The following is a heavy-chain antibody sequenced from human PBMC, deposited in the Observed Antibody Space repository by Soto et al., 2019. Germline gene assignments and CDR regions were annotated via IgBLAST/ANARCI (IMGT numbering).Heavy chain of an antibody. J-gene: IGHJ3*02. Sequence: SVKVSCKASGFTFTSSAVQWVRQARGQRLEWIGWIVVGSGNTNYAQKFQERVTITRDMSTSTAYMELSSLRSEDTAVYYCAAVAAPYYYDRSGYYGDAFDIWGQGTMVTVSS. V-gene: IGHV1-58*01. CDR3: AAVAAPYYYDRSGYYGDAFDI. CDR2: IVVGSGNT. D-gene: IGHD3-22*01. CDR1: GFTFTSSA.